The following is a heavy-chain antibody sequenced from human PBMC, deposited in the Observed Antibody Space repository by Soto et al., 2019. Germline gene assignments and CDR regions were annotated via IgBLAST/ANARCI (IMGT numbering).Heavy chain of an antibody. CDR2: IIPLFGTT. CDR1: GDTFKNCV. D-gene: IGHD3-10*01. V-gene: IGHV1-69*05. J-gene: IGHJ6*02. Sequence: SVKVSCKASGDTFKNCVISWVRQAPGQGLEWMGGIIPLFGTTDFAQRFQGRLTITTDESTTTAYMELSRPRSEDTATYYCAAELGFGKLSVVWGQGTTVTVSS. CDR3: AAELGFGKLSVV.